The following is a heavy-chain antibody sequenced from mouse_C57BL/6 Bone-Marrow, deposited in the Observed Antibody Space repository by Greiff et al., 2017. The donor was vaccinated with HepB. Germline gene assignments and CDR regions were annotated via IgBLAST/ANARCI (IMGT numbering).Heavy chain of an antibody. CDR2: IYPGGGYT. Sequence: VQLQQSGAELVRPGTSVKMSCKASGYTFTNYWIGWAKQRPGHGLEWIGDIYPGGGYTNYNEKFKGKATLTADKSSSTAYMQFSSLTSEDSAIYYCARSPYDYGGYFDVWGTGTTVTVSS. J-gene: IGHJ1*03. CDR3: ARSPYDYGGYFDV. CDR1: GYTFTNYW. V-gene: IGHV1-63*01. D-gene: IGHD2-4*01.